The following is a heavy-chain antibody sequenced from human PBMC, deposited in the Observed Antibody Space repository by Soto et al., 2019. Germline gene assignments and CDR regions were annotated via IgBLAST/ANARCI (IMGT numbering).Heavy chain of an antibody. V-gene: IGHV3-23*01. D-gene: IGHD3-22*01. J-gene: IGHJ1*01. CDR3: AKQSGSYYYVAEYFHH. CDR2: ISGSGDST. CDR1: GFTFSSYA. Sequence: EVQLLESGGGLVQPGGSLRLSCAASGFTFSSYAMSWVRQAPGKGLEWVSVISGSGDSTYYADSVKGRFTISRDNSKNAVYLQMDSLRVEDTAFYYCAKQSGSYYYVAEYFHHGGLGTLVTVSS.